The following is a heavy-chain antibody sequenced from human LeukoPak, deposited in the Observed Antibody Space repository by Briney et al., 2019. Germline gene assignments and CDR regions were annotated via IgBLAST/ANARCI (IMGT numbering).Heavy chain of an antibody. Sequence: PGRSLRLSCAASGFTFSTYGVHWVRQAPGKGLEWVAVISYDRSNKYYADSVKGRFTISRDNSKNTLYLQMNSLRAEDTAVYYCASKRTDSGYAAFDYWGQGTLVTVSS. CDR1: GFTFSTYG. J-gene: IGHJ4*02. CDR3: ASKRTDSGYAAFDY. CDR2: ISYDRSNK. D-gene: IGHD5-12*01. V-gene: IGHV3-30*03.